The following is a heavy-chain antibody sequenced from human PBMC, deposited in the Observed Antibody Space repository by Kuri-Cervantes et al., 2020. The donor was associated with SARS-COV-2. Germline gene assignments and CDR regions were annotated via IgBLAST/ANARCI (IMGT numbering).Heavy chain of an antibody. CDR2: ISSSGSTT. D-gene: IGHD3-16*01. CDR3: APRGEGSGFYY. Sequence: GGSRRLSCAASGFTFSSYSMNWVRQAPGKGLEWVSYISSSGSTTYYADSLKGRFTTSRDNAKNSLSLQMNSLRAEDTAVYYCAPRGEGSGFYYWGQGTLVTVSS. V-gene: IGHV3-48*04. J-gene: IGHJ4*02. CDR1: GFTFSSYS.